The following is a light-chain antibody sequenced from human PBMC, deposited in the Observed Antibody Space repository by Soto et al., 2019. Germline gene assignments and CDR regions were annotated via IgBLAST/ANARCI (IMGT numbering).Light chain of an antibody. V-gene: IGLV2-8*01. CDR2: EVS. J-gene: IGLJ1*01. CDR3: GSYAVTNIFV. Sequence: QSARAQPPSASGSPGQSVTISCTGTSSDVGGYNYVSWYQQHPGKAPKVIIYEVSKRPSGVPDRFSGSKSGSTASLTVSGLQAEDEADYYCGSYAVTNIFVFGTGTKVTVL. CDR1: SSDVGGYNY.